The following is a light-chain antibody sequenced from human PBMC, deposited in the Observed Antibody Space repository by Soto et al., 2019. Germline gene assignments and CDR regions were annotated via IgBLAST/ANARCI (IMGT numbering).Light chain of an antibody. CDR2: AAS. CDR3: QQSYSTPRT. J-gene: IGKJ1*01. V-gene: IGKV1-39*01. Sequence: DIQMTQSPSSLSASVGDRVTITCRASQSISNYVNWYQQKPGKAPKFLIYAASSLQSGVPSRFSGSGSGTDFTLTISSLQPEDFATYYCQQSYSTPRTFGQGTKGKI. CDR1: QSISNY.